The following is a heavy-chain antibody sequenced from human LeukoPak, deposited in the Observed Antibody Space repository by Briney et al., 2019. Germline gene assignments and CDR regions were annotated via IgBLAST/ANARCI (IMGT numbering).Heavy chain of an antibody. J-gene: IGHJ4*02. Sequence: GGSLRLSCAISGFTFSSNWMSWVRHVPGRGLDWVANIKPDGSAQYYAASVKGRFTVSRDNAKNSLYPQMNSLRVEDTAVYYCARANNSSWHNWGQGTLVTVSA. CDR1: GFTFSSNW. V-gene: IGHV3-7*01. CDR2: IKPDGSAQ. CDR3: ARANNSSWHN. D-gene: IGHD6-13*01.